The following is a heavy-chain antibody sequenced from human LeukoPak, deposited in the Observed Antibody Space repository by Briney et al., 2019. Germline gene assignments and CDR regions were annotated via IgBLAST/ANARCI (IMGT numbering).Heavy chain of an antibody. Sequence: SDTVTLLCTVWIRSLCRLYWLCTRQPPGGALVWLRYIYYCGSTIYSPSLESRVPLPVEMSKNHVSLKLRPVTAADSAVYYCARDSAGDDAFDIWGQGTMVTVSS. V-gene: IGHV4-59*11. CDR3: ARDSAGDDAFDI. CDR2: IYYCGST. D-gene: IGHD7-27*01. J-gene: IGHJ3*02. CDR1: IRSLCRLY.